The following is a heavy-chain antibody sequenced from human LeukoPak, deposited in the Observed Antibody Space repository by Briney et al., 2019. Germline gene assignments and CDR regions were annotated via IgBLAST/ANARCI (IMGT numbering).Heavy chain of an antibody. CDR3: TRDREGASHC. Sequence: GGSLRLSCAASGFAFSNYWMGWVRQAPGKGLEWVANLSPDGSEKYYLDSVKGRFTISRDNAKNSIYLQMSSLRVEDTAVYYCTRDREGASHCWGQGTLVTASS. CDR2: LSPDGSEK. V-gene: IGHV3-7*03. J-gene: IGHJ4*02. D-gene: IGHD1-26*01. CDR1: GFAFSNYW.